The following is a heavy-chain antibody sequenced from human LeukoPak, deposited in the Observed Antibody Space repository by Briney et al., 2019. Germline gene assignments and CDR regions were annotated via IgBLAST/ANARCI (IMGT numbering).Heavy chain of an antibody. CDR2: IRYDGTTN. CDR1: GFTFSTYG. CDR3: ARDQVYAFWSGRFDYYYYYMDV. Sequence: GGSLRLSCAASGFTFSTYGMHWVRQAPGKGLEWVAFIRYDGTTNYYADSVKGRFTISRDNSKNTPYLQMNSLRVEDTAVYYCARDQVYAFWSGRFDYYYYYMDVWGKGTTVTVSS. D-gene: IGHD3-3*01. V-gene: IGHV3-30*02. J-gene: IGHJ6*03.